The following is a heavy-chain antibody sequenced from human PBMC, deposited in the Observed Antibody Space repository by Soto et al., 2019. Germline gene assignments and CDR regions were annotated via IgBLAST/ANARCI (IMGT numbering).Heavy chain of an antibody. J-gene: IGHJ6*02. CDR3: AKDHNILVVAGATGGMDV. D-gene: IGHD2-2*01. CDR2: INPNSGGT. V-gene: IGHV1-2*02. Sequence: EASVKVSCKASGYTFTSYAMHWVRQAPGQGLEWMGWINPNSGGTNYAQKFQGRVTVTRVTSISTAYMELSSLRSDDTALYYCAKDHNILVVAGATGGMDVWGQGTTVTVSS. CDR1: GYTFTSYA.